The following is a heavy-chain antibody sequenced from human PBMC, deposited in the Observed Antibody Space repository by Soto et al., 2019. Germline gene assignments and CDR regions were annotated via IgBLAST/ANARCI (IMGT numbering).Heavy chain of an antibody. CDR2: IYSGGST. V-gene: IGHV3-66*01. CDR1: GFTVSSNY. D-gene: IGHD5-12*01. Sequence: GGSLRLSCAASGFTVSSNYMSWVRQAPGKGLEWVSVIYSGGSTYYADSVKGRFTISRDNSKNTLYLQMNSLRAEDTAVYYCARTAYPSEKWLDAFDIWGQGTMVTVSS. J-gene: IGHJ3*02. CDR3: ARTAYPSEKWLDAFDI.